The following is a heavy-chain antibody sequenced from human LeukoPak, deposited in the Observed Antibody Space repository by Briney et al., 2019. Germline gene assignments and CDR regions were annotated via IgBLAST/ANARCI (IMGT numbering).Heavy chain of an antibody. D-gene: IGHD6-13*01. J-gene: IGHJ4*02. CDR2: ISGSGGST. V-gene: IGHV3-23*01. CDR1: GFTFSSYA. CDR3: AKGELTWRAAAAPFDY. Sequence: GGSLRLSCAASGFTFSSYAMSWVRQAPGKGLEWVSAISGSGGSTYYADSVKGRFTISRDNSKNTLYLQMNSLRAEDTAVYYCAKGELTWRAAAAPFDYWGQGTLVTVSS.